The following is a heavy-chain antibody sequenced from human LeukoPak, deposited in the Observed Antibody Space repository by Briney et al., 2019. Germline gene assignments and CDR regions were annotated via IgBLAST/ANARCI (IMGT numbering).Heavy chain of an antibody. Sequence: GGSLRLSCAASGFTFSSHAMNWVRQAPGKGLEWVSAISGSGGSTYYADSVKGRFTISRDNSKNTLYLQMNSLRAEDTAVYYCAKEFAGPGGVQTFDYWGQGTLVTVSS. CDR1: GFTFSSHA. CDR3: AKEFAGPGGVQTFDY. CDR2: ISGSGGST. D-gene: IGHD1-1*01. J-gene: IGHJ4*02. V-gene: IGHV3-23*01.